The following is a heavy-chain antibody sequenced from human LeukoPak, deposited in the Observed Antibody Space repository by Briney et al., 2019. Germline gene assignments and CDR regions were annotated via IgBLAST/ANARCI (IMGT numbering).Heavy chain of an antibody. Sequence: GRSLRLSCAASGFTFTRYTMHWVRQAPGKGLEWVVVVLYDGSNKYYADSVKGRFTLSRDNSKNTLSLQMNTLRADDTAVYYCVRDNYGGILDFWGQGTLVAVSS. V-gene: IGHV3-30*04. CDR2: VLYDGSNK. CDR3: VRDNYGGILDF. D-gene: IGHD2-21*01. J-gene: IGHJ4*02. CDR1: GFTFTRYT.